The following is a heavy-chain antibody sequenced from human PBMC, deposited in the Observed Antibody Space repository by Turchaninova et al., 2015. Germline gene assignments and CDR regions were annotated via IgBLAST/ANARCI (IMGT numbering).Heavy chain of an antibody. J-gene: IGHJ4*02. CDR2: ISQRGST. Sequence: GQLQQWGAGLLKPSETLSLTCGVYGGSFSRYFWNLIRQPPGKGLKWIGEISQRGSTNYNPSLKSRVTISIDTSKNQFSLRLSSVTAADTAVYFCARGWSNYGSGSYDFDNWGQGTLLTVSS. CDR3: ARGWSNYGSGSYDFDN. CDR1: GGSFSRYF. D-gene: IGHD3-10*01. V-gene: IGHV4-34*01.